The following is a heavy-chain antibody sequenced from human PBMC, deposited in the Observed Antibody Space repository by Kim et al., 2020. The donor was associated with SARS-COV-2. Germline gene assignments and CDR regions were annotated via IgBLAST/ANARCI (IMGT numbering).Heavy chain of an antibody. V-gene: IGHV4-34*01. Sequence: SETLSLTCAVYGGSFSGYYWSWIRQPPGKGLEWIGEINHSGSTNYNPSLKSRVTISVDTSKNQFSLKLSSVTAADTAVYYCARGPPSSSWYPRDAFDIWG. CDR1: GGSFSGYY. D-gene: IGHD6-13*01. J-gene: IGHJ3*02. CDR2: INHSGST. CDR3: ARGPPSSSWYPRDAFDI.